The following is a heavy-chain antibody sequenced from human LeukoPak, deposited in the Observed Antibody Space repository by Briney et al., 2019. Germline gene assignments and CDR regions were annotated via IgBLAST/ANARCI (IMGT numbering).Heavy chain of an antibody. CDR2: INEDGSEI. J-gene: IGHJ4*02. Sequence: GGSLRLSCAASGFTFSRSWMTWVRQAPGKGLEWVASINEDGSEIHYVDSVKGRFTISRDNAKNSLYLQMNSLRAEDTAVYYCASFYSGSYIYFDYWGQGTLVTVSS. D-gene: IGHD1-26*01. CDR3: ASFYSGSYIYFDY. V-gene: IGHV3-7*01. CDR1: GFTFSRSW.